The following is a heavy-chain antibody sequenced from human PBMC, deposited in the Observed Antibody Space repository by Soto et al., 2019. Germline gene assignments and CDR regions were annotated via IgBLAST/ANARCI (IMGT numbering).Heavy chain of an antibody. CDR3: ARAGEDSSSSDYYYGMDV. Sequence: SVKVSCKGSGGTFSSYSISWMLQAPEQGLEWMGGIIPIFGTAKYAQKFQGRVTITADESTNTVYLELSSLRSEDTAVYYCARAGEDSSSSDYYYGMDVWGQGTTVTVSS. D-gene: IGHD6-6*01. J-gene: IGHJ6*02. CDR1: GGTFSSYS. CDR2: IIPIFGTA. V-gene: IGHV1-69*13.